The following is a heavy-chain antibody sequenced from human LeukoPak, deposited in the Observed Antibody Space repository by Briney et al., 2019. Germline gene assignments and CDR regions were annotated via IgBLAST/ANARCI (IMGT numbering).Heavy chain of an antibody. Sequence: ASVKVSCKASGYSFTGYYMHWVRQAPGQGLEWMGWINPNSGGTNYAQKFQGRVTMTRDTSISTAYMELSRLRSDDTAVYYCARESGVGSSSWYGDYWGQGTLVTVSS. CDR1: GYSFTGYY. V-gene: IGHV1-2*02. CDR2: INPNSGGT. J-gene: IGHJ4*02. D-gene: IGHD6-13*01. CDR3: ARESGVGSSSWYGDY.